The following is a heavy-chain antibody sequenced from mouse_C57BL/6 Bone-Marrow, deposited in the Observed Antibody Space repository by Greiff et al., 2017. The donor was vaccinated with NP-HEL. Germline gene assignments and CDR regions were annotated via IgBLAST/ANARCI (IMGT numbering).Heavy chain of an antibody. CDR3: ARSGNWDLCY. CDR1: GYTFTSYW. J-gene: IGHJ2*01. V-gene: IGHV1-69*01. Sequence: VQLQQPGAELVMPGASVKLSCKASGYTFTSYWMHWVKQRPGQGLEWIGEIDPSDSYTNYNQKFKGKSTWTVDKSSSTAYMQLSSLTSEDSAVYYCARSGNWDLCYWGQGTTLTVSS. D-gene: IGHD4-1*01. CDR2: IDPSDSYT.